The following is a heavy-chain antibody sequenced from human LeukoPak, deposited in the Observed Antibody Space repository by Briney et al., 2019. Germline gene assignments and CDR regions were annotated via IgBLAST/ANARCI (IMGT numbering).Heavy chain of an antibody. V-gene: IGHV3-23*01. CDR3: AKWESPAAIVNWFDP. D-gene: IGHD2-2*02. J-gene: IGHJ5*02. CDR2: ISGSGGST. Sequence: PGGSLRLSCAASGFTFSSYAMSWVRQAPGKGLEWVSAISGSGGSTYYADSVKGRFTISRDNSKNTLYPQMNSLRAEDTAVYYCAKWESPAAIVNWFDPWGQGTLVTVSS. CDR1: GFTFSSYA.